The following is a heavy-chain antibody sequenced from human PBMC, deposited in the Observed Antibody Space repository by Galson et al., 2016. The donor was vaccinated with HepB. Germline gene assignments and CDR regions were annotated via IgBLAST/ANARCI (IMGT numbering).Heavy chain of an antibody. Sequence: SVKVPCKASGYTFTGYYIHWVRQAPGRGLEWMGWINPNSVVTNYGQKFQGRVTMTRDTSISTAYMELTRLTSDDTAVYYCARVLLEQQLVRPLPTGLFDYWGQGTLVTVSS. CDR3: ARVLLEQQLVRPLPTGLFDY. CDR1: GYTFTGYY. V-gene: IGHV1-2*02. D-gene: IGHD6-13*01. CDR2: INPNSVVT. J-gene: IGHJ4*02.